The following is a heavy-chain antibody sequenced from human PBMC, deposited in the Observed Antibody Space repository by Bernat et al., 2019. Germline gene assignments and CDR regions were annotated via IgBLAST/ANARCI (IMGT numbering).Heavy chain of an antibody. CDR3: ARDSTVTTYLGY. CDR1: GYTFTSYY. CDR2: INPSGGST. D-gene: IGHD4-17*01. Sequence: QVQLVQSGAEVKKPGASVKVSCKASGYTFTSYYMHWVRQAPGQGLEWMGIINPSGGSTSYAQKFQGRVTMTRDTSTSTVYMELSSLRSEATAVYYCARDSTVTTYLGYWGQGTLVTVSS. J-gene: IGHJ4*02. V-gene: IGHV1-46*01.